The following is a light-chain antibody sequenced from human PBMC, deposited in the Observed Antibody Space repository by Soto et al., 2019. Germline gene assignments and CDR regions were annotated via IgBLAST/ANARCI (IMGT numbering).Light chain of an antibody. V-gene: IGKV3-20*01. J-gene: IGKJ5*01. CDR1: QSVSSSY. Sequence: EIVLTQSPGTLSLSPGERATLSCRASQSVSSSYLAWYQQKPGQAPRLLIYGASSSATGIPDRFSGSGSGTDFTLTISRLEPEDFAVSYCQQYGSSITFGQGTRLEIK. CDR2: GAS. CDR3: QQYGSSIT.